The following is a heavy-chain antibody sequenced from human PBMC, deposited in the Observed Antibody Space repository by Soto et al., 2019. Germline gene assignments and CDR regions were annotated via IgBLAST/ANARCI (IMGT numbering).Heavy chain of an antibody. CDR1: GGSVSSGSYY. Sequence: SETLSLTCTVSGGSVSSGSYYWSWILQPPGKGLEWIGCIYYRGSPNYNPSLKSRVTLSVDTSKNQFPLKLSSVTAADTAVYYCARDRLDLGIAGGGKYYFEYWGQGTMVTVSS. CDR3: ARDRLDLGIAGGGKYYFEY. CDR2: IYYRGSP. J-gene: IGHJ4*02. D-gene: IGHD7-27*01. V-gene: IGHV4-61*01.